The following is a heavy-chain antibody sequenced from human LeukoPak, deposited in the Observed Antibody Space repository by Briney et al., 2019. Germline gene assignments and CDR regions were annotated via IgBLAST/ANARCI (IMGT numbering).Heavy chain of an antibody. V-gene: IGHV1-69*13. CDR2: IIPSFGTA. J-gene: IGHJ4*02. D-gene: IGHD4-17*01. CDR3: ARGSGDYTPLDY. Sequence: SVKVSCKASGGTFSSYSISWLRQAPGQGLEWMGGIIPSFGTASYAQKFQGRVTITADESTNTVYMELSSLRSEDTAVYYCARGSGDYTPLDYWGQGTLVTVSS. CDR1: GGTFSSYS.